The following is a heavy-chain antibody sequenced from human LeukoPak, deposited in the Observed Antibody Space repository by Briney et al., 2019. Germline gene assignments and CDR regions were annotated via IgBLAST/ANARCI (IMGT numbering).Heavy chain of an antibody. J-gene: IGHJ4*02. V-gene: IGHV3-23*01. Sequence: QPGGSLRLSCAAYGFTFSSYAMSWLRQAPGKGLEWVSAISGSGGSTYYADSVKGRFTISRDNSKNTLYLQMNSLRAEDTAVYYCAKGGFWSGYYPMHFDHWGQGTLVTVS. CDR1: GFTFSSYA. CDR2: ISGSGGST. D-gene: IGHD3-3*01. CDR3: AKGGFWSGYYPMHFDH.